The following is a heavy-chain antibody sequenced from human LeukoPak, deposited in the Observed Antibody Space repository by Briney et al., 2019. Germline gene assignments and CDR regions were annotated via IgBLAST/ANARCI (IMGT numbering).Heavy chain of an antibody. CDR1: PDSTTSNF. CDR2: IHRSGST. D-gene: IGHD1-14*01. V-gene: IGHV4-4*02. Sequence: SETLSLTCTVSPDSTTSNFWSWVRQPPGKGLEWLGEIHRSGSTNYNPSLQSRVTISIDRSKNQIARELSSVTAADTAEYYCAREIVGGFNPGAYWGQGTLVTVSS. CDR3: AREIVGGFNPGAY. J-gene: IGHJ4*02.